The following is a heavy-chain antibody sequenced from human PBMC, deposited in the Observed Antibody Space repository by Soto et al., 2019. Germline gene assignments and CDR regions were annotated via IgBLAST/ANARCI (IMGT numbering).Heavy chain of an antibody. V-gene: IGHV4-31*03. CDR1: GRPVSSGGYY. Sequence: SETLSLTCTVSGRPVSSGGYYWTWTRQHPGRGPEWIGYIYHIGSPYYNPSLENRVTISLDTSKNQFSLNLTSVTAADTAIYYCVRDRALDSTGRWLDTWGQGALVTV. CDR3: VRDRALDSTGRWLDT. D-gene: IGHD2-8*02. CDR2: IYHIGSP. J-gene: IGHJ5*02.